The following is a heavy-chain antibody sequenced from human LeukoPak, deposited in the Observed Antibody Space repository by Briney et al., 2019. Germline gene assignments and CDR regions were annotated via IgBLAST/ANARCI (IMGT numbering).Heavy chain of an antibody. J-gene: IGHJ6*03. Sequence: ASVKVSCKASGYTFTGYYLHWVRQALGQGLEWMGWINPYNGDTNYSPKFKGRVTLTRDTSTTTSYMDLSRLTSDDTAVYFCARGSYDSRGYYSDYHFYMELWGKGTTVTVSS. CDR3: ARGSYDSRGYYSDYHFYMEL. D-gene: IGHD3-22*01. CDR1: GYTFTGYY. CDR2: INPYNGDT. V-gene: IGHV1-2*02.